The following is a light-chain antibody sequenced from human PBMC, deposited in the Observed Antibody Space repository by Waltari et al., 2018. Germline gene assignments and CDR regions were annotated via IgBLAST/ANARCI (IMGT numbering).Light chain of an antibody. V-gene: IGLV2-14*01. Sequence: QPALPPPASLPGSPGQSIPTSSTGTSSAVGAYIFVPWYQQHPGKATHLIIYKVSERPPWFSNRCAASTSDSTASLTISGLQAEYEADYYCSSYTTSTAPGVFGAGTKVTVL. CDR3: SSYTTSTAPGV. CDR2: KVS. CDR1: SSAVGAYIF. J-gene: IGLJ1*01.